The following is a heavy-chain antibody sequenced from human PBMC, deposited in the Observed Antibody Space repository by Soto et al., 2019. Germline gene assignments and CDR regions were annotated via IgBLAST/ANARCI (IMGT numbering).Heavy chain of an antibody. CDR3: ATEGRYPLLAAAGQWARRYYYGMDV. CDR2: FDPEDGET. Sequence: ASVKVSCKVSGYTLTELSMHWVRQAPGKGLEWMGGFDPEDGETIYAQKFQGRVTMTEDTSTDTAYMELSSLRSEDTAVYYCATEGRYPLLAAAGQWARRYYYGMDVWGQGTTVTVSS. J-gene: IGHJ6*02. D-gene: IGHD6-13*01. V-gene: IGHV1-24*01. CDR1: GYTLTELS.